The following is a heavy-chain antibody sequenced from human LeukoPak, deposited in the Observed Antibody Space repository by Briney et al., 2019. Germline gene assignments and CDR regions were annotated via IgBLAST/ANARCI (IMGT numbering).Heavy chain of an antibody. CDR1: GGSISSGGYY. D-gene: IGHD2-2*01. Sequence: MPSKTLSLTCTVSGGSISSGGYYWSWIRQHPGKGLEWIGYIYYSGSTYDNPSLKSRVTISVATSKNQLSLKLSSVTAADTTVYYCARGSTPAAARYYYYYMDVWGKGTTVTVSS. CDR2: IYYSGST. J-gene: IGHJ6*03. V-gene: IGHV4-31*03. CDR3: ARGSTPAAARYYYYYMDV.